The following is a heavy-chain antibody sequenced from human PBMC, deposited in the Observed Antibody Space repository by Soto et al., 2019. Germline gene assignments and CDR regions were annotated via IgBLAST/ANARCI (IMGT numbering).Heavy chain of an antibody. CDR2: ISWNSGSI. J-gene: IGHJ4*02. CDR3: AKIKRGYCSGGSCYGFDY. V-gene: IGHV3-9*01. CDR1: GFTFDDYA. Sequence: EVQLVESGGGLVQPGRSLRLSCAASGFTFDDYAMHWVRQAPGKGLEWVSGISWNSGSIGYADSVKGRFTISRDNAKNYLYLQMNSLRAEDTALYYCAKIKRGYCSGGSCYGFDYWGQGTLVTVSS. D-gene: IGHD2-15*01.